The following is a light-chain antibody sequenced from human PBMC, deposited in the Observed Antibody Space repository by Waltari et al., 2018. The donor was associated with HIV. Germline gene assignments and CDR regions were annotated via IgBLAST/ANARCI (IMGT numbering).Light chain of an antibody. V-gene: IGLV2-8*01. CDR1: SSDVGGYNY. CDR2: EVS. CDR3: SSYAGSNNLV. Sequence: QSALTQPPSASGSPGQSVTISCTGTSSDVGGYNYGPWYEQHPGKAPKLMIYEVSKRPSGVPDRFSGSKSGNPASLTVSGLQAEDEADYYCSSYAGSNNLVFGGGTKLTVL. J-gene: IGLJ3*02.